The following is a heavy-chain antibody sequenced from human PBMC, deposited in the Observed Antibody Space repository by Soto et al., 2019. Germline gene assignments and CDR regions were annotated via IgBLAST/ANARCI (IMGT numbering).Heavy chain of an antibody. V-gene: IGHV3-23*01. CDR2: ISGSGSST. J-gene: IGHJ4*02. Sequence: GGSLRLSCEASGFTFSNYGINWVRQAPGKGLEWVSPISGSGSSTYYADSVKGRFTISRDNSKNTLYLQMNSLRAEDTAVYYCASQVLRYFDWLSSPFDYWGQGTLVTVSS. CDR1: GFTFSNYG. CDR3: ASQVLRYFDWLSSPFDY. D-gene: IGHD3-9*01.